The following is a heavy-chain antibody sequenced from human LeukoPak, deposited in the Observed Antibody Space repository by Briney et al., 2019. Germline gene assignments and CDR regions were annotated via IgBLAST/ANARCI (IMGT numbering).Heavy chain of an antibody. V-gene: IGHV1-18*01. CDR3: ARGKEDDAFDI. CDR2: ISAYNGNI. J-gene: IGHJ3*02. CDR1: GYTFISHG. Sequence: ASVKVSCKGSGYTFISHGITWVRQAPGQGLEWMGWISAYNGNINYAQKFQGRVTMTTDTSTSTAYMELTSLRSDDTAVYYCARGKEDDAFDIWGQGTMVTVSS.